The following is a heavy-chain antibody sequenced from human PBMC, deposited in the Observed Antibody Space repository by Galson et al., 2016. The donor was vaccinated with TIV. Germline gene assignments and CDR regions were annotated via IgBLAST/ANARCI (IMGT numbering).Heavy chain of an antibody. V-gene: IGHV3-23*01. CDR3: AKADDDYPPGDYYFDF. J-gene: IGHJ4*02. D-gene: IGHD3-16*01. CDR2: ISGSGGST. CDR1: GFTFSSYA. Sequence: SLRLSCAVSGFTFSSYAMSWVRQAPGKGLEWVSGISGSGGSTYYLDSVKGRFAISRDNSKNTLYLQMNSLRAEDTAVYYCAKADDDYPPGDYYFDFWGQGTLVTVSS.